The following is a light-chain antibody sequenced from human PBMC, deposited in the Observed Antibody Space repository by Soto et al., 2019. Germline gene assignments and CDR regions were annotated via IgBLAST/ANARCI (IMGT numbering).Light chain of an antibody. CDR2: GAS. CDR3: QHYDNLPPFT. J-gene: IGKJ3*01. V-gene: IGKV1-33*01. Sequence: DIQMTQSPSPLSASVGARVSITCQASQDIRTSLSWFQQKPGRAPKLLIYGASNLETGVPSRFRGSGSGTDFTFTISSLQPEDIATYYCQHYDNLPPFTFGPGTKVDIK. CDR1: QDIRTS.